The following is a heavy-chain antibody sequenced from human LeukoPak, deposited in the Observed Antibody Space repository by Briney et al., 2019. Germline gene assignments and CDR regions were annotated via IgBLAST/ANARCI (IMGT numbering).Heavy chain of an antibody. J-gene: IGHJ4*02. CDR1: GGSINSSSHY. CDR3: ARLRRRAGTYYY. CDR2: IFYSGST. V-gene: IGHV4-39*01. D-gene: IGHD1-26*01. Sequence: PSETLSLTCTVSGGSINSSSHYWGWIRQPPGKGLEWIGSIFYSGSTYYNPSLKSRVTIFVDTSKNQFSLKLRSVTAADTAMYYCARLRRRAGTYYYWGQGTLVTVSP.